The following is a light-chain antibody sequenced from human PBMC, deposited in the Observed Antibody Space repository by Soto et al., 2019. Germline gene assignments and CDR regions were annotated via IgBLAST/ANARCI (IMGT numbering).Light chain of an antibody. V-gene: IGKV1-9*01. CDR1: QGISSY. CDR2: AAS. Sequence: IQLTQSPSSLSASVGDRVTITCRASQGISSYLAWYQQKPGKAPKLLIYAASTLQSGVPSRFSGSGSGTDFTLTISSLQHEDFATYYCLLDYAYFWAFGQGTKVDIK. J-gene: IGKJ1*01. CDR3: LLDYAYFWA.